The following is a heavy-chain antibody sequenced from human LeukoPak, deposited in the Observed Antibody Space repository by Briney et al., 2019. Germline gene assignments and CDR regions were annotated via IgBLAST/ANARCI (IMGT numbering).Heavy chain of an antibody. CDR1: GYTFTNYY. D-gene: IGHD5-24*01. Sequence: ASVKVSCKASGYTFTNYYIHWVRQAPGQGLEWMGLINPGGGNTNYAQNFQGRVTMTRDTSASTVYMELSSLRSEDTATYYCARIRDGYNDAYDIWGQGTVVTVPS. J-gene: IGHJ3*02. CDR3: ARIRDGYNDAYDI. CDR2: INPGGGNT. V-gene: IGHV1-46*01.